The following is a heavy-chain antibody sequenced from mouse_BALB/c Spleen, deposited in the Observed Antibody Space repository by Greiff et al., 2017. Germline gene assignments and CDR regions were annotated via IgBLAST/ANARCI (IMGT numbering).Heavy chain of an antibody. CDR2: ISYSGST. Sequence: EVQLQESGPGLVKPSQSLSLTCTVTGYSITSDYAWNWIRQFPGNKLEWMGYISYSGSTSYNPSLKSRISITRDTSKNQFFLQLNSVTTEDTATYYCARKGNYRYEDAYWGQGTLVTVSA. CDR3: ARKGNYRYEDAY. D-gene: IGHD2-14*01. CDR1: GYSITSDYA. V-gene: IGHV3-2*02. J-gene: IGHJ3*01.